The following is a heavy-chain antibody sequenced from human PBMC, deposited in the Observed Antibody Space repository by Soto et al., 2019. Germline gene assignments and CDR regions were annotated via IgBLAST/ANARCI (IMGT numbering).Heavy chain of an antibody. J-gene: IGHJ6*02. CDR2: INPNSGGT. Sequence: GASVKVSCKASGDTFTVYYMHWVRQAPGQGLEWMGWINPNSGGTNYAQKFQGWVTMTRDTSISTAYMELSRLRSDDTAVYYCAREEILVVSNSYSGMAVRGHGTTVTVS. D-gene: IGHD2-2*01. V-gene: IGHV1-2*04. CDR1: GDTFTVYY. CDR3: AREEILVVSNSYSGMAV.